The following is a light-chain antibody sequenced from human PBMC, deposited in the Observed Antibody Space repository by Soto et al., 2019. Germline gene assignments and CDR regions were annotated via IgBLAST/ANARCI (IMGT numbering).Light chain of an antibody. CDR2: DAS. J-gene: IGKJ4*01. Sequence: SXGERATLSCRASQSVSSYLAWYQQKPGQAPXLLIYDASNRATGIPARFSGSGSGTDFTLTISSLEPEDFAVYYCQQRSNWLTFGGGTKVEI. CDR1: QSVSSY. CDR3: QQRSNWLT. V-gene: IGKV3-11*01.